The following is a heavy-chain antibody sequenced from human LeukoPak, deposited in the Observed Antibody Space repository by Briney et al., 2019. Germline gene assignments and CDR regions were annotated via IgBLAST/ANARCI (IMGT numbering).Heavy chain of an antibody. CDR2: ISYDGSNK. V-gene: IGHV3-30*18. CDR3: AKDPSYYYDSSGYFDY. CDR1: GFTFSSYG. J-gene: IGHJ4*02. D-gene: IGHD3-22*01. Sequence: GRSLRLSCAASGFTFSSYGMHWVRQAPGKGLEWVAVISYDGSNKYYADSVKGRFTISRDNSKNTLYLQMNSLRAEDTGVYYCAKDPSYYYDSSGYFDYWGQGTLVTVSS.